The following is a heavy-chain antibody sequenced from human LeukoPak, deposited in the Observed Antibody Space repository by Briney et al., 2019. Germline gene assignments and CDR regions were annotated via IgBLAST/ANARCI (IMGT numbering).Heavy chain of an antibody. J-gene: IGHJ6*02. CDR3: ARDVAVAGGGYGMDV. CDR2: IYYSGST. Sequence: PSETLSLTCTVSGGSISSSSYYWGWIRQPPGKGLEWIGSIYYSGSTYYNPSLKSRVTTSVDTSKNQFSLKVSSVTAADTAVYYCARDVAVAGGGYGMDVWGQGTTVTVSS. D-gene: IGHD6-19*01. CDR1: GGSISSSSYY. V-gene: IGHV4-39*07.